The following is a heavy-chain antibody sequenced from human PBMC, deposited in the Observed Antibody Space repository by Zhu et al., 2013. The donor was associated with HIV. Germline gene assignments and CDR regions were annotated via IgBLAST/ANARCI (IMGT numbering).Heavy chain of an antibody. V-gene: IGHV1-69*12. J-gene: IGHJ6*02. CDR2: IIPIFGTA. D-gene: IGHD4-4*01. Sequence: QVQLVQSGAEVKKPGSSVKVSCKASGGTFSSYTISWVRQAPGQGLEWMGGIIPIFGTANYAQKFQGRVTITADESTSTAYMELSSLRSEDTAVYYCASVTTVTTDGLGRFVYYGMDVWGQGTTVTVSS. CDR3: ASVTTVTTDGLGRFVYYGMDV. CDR1: GGTFSSYT.